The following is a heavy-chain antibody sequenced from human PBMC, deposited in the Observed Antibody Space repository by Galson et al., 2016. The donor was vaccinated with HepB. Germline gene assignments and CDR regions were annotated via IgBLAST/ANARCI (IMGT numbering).Heavy chain of an antibody. V-gene: IGHV6-1*01. J-gene: IGHJ4*02. CDR1: GDSVSSISAG. D-gene: IGHD7-27*01. CDR2: TYYRSKWNN. Sequence: CAISGDSVSSISAGWNWIRQSPSRGLEWLGRTYYRSKWNNDFALSMKGRITINPDTSKNQFSLHLNSVTPEDTGVYYCAKVHDTNWGDPTEDHFFDYWGQGTLVTVSS. CDR3: AKVHDTNWGDPTEDHFFDY.